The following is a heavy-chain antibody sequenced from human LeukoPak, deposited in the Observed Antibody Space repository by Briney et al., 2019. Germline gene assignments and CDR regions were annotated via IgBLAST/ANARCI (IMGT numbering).Heavy chain of an antibody. CDR2: IVVGSGNT. D-gene: IGHD1-26*01. CDR1: GFTFTSSA. J-gene: IGHJ3*02. CDR3: AADSGSYRDAFDI. Sequence: EASVKVSCKASGFTFTSSAMQWVRQARGQRLEWIGWIVVGSGNTNYAQKFQERVTITRDMSTSTAYMELSSLRSEDTAVYYCAADSGSYRDAFDIWGQGTMVTVSS. V-gene: IGHV1-58*02.